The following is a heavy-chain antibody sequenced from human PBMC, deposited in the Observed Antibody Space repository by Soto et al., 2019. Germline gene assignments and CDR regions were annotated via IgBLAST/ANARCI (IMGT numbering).Heavy chain of an antibody. CDR1: GVAFMHYG. V-gene: IGHV3-33*01. Sequence: GRSMRLSWATWGVAFMHYGIHWVRHAPDKGLEWVAIIWYDGSNKYYADSVKGRFTISRDNSKDMMYLQMSSLRVEDMSVYFRARARYSRVGDSKHWG. CDR3: ARARYSRVGDSKH. J-gene: IGHJ1*01. CDR2: IWYDGSNK. D-gene: IGHD6-25*01.